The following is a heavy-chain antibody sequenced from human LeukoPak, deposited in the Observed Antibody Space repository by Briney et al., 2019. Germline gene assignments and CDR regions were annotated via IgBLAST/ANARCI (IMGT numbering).Heavy chain of an antibody. V-gene: IGHV3-23*01. Sequence: GGSLRLSCAASGFTFSSYATSWVRQAPGKGLEWVSAISGSGGSTYYADSVKGRFTISRDNSKNTPYLQMNSLRAEDTAVYYCAKDRGDILTGYYIPDAFDIWGQGTMVTVSS. J-gene: IGHJ3*02. CDR1: GFTFSSYA. D-gene: IGHD3-9*01. CDR3: AKDRGDILTGYYIPDAFDI. CDR2: ISGSGGST.